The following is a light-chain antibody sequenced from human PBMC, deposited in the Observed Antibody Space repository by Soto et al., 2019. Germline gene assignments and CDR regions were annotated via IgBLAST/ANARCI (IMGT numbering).Light chain of an antibody. Sequence: DIRVTQSPPTLSASVGDRVTITCRAGQTITTWMAWYQQKPGKAPKLLVYDASTLQSGVATRFSGSGSGTEFTLIISGLQPEDSATYYCQQYTNTNNPWMFGQGTKVDIK. CDR3: QQYTNTNNPWM. CDR1: QTITTW. J-gene: IGKJ1*01. CDR2: DAS. V-gene: IGKV1-5*01.